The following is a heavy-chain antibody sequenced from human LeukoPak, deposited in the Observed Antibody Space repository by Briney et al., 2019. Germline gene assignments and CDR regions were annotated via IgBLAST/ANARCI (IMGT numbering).Heavy chain of an antibody. D-gene: IGHD1-7*01. V-gene: IGHV3-7*01. J-gene: IGHJ4*02. CDR2: IKQDGSEE. Sequence: GGSLRLSCAASGFTFSSNWMTWVRQAPGKGLEWVANIKQDGSEEYYVNSVKGRFTISRDNAKNSLYLHMSSLRAEDTAVYYCARHDNWNFPYWGQGTLVTVSS. CDR1: GFTFSSNW. CDR3: ARHDNWNFPY.